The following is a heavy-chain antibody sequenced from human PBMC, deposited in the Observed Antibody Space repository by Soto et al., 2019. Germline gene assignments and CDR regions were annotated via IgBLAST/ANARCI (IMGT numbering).Heavy chain of an antibody. Sequence: EVQLVESGGGLVQPGGSLRLSCEASGFTFRNYDMHWVRQGTGKGLEWVSGISAAGDPDYADSVEGRSTISRENAQNSFFLQMNSLRAGDTAVYYCATTDRDFYGLDVWGQGTTLIVSS. D-gene: IGHD1-1*01. CDR2: ISAAGDP. V-gene: IGHV3-13*05. J-gene: IGHJ6*02. CDR3: ATTDRDFYGLDV. CDR1: GFTFRNYD.